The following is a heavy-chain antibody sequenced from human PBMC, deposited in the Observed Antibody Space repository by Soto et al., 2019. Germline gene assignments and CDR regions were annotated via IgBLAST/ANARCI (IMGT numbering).Heavy chain of an antibody. CDR3: ARQGLEAAAGTHYYYGMDV. D-gene: IGHD6-13*01. CDR1: GYSFTSYW. J-gene: IGHJ6*02. Sequence: PGESLKISCKGSGYSFTSYWIGWVRQMPGKGLEWMGIIYPGDSDTRYGPSFQGQVTISADKSISTAYLQWSSLKASDTAMYYCARQGLEAAAGTHYYYGMDVWGQGTTVTVSS. CDR2: IYPGDSDT. V-gene: IGHV5-51*01.